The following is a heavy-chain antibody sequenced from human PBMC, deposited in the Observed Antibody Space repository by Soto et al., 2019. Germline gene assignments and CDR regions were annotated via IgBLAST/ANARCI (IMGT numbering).Heavy chain of an antibody. D-gene: IGHD2-8*01. CDR1: GLTFNNAC. CDR3: TTDAQWGI. Sequence: VGSLRLSCAASGLTFNNACMNWVRQAPGKGLEWVGRIKSKNDGGATEYSAPVKDRFTISRDDSKNTLYLQMNSLKTEDTAVYYCTTDAQWGIWGQGTMVTVSS. J-gene: IGHJ3*02. V-gene: IGHV3-15*07. CDR2: IKSKNDGGAT.